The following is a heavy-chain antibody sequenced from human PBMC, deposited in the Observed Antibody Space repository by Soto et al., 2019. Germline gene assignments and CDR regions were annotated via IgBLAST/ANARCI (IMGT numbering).Heavy chain of an antibody. V-gene: IGHV3-53*01. D-gene: IGHD4-17*01. CDR3: ARDWNGDKYFDF. J-gene: IGHJ4*02. CDR2: IYSDDNT. Sequence: DVQLVKSGGGLIQPGGSLRLSCAASGITATNGHMSWVRQAPGKGLEWVSVIYSDDNTYYADSVKGRFTISRDTSKNTVYLPMNSLRAGDTAVYYCARDWNGDKYFDFWDQGSLVTVSS. CDR1: GITATNGH.